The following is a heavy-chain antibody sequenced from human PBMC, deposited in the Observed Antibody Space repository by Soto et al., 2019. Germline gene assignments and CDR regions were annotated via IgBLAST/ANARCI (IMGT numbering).Heavy chain of an antibody. CDR1: GFTFSSYE. CDR2: ISSSGSTI. Sequence: PGGSLRLSCAASGFTFSSYEMNWVRQAPGKGLEGVSYISSSGSTIYYADSVKGRFTISTDNATNSLYLQMNSLRAEATAVYYCARADRRSLANAYWGQGTLVTVSS. J-gene: IGHJ4*02. V-gene: IGHV3-48*03. CDR3: ARADRRSLANAY. D-gene: IGHD6-13*01.